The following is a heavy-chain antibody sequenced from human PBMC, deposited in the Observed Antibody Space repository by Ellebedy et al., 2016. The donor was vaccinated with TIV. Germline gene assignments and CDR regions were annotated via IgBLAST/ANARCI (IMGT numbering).Heavy chain of an antibody. Sequence: AASVKVSCKASGYTFTSYDINWVRQATGQGLEWMGWMNPNSGNTGYAQKLQGRVTMTRNASISTAYMELSSLRFEDTAVYYCARRHGGCSGGSCYTIDSWGQGTLVTVSS. CDR2: MNPNSGNT. CDR1: GYTFTSYD. V-gene: IGHV1-8*01. J-gene: IGHJ4*02. D-gene: IGHD2-15*01. CDR3: ARRHGGCSGGSCYTIDS.